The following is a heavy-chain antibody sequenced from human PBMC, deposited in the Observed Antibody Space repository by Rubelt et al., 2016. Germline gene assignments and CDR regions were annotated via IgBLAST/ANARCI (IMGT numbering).Heavy chain of an antibody. D-gene: IGHD3-3*01. V-gene: IGHV4-39*07. CDR1: DASIRSNSYY. J-gene: IGHJ4*02. Sequence: QLQLQESGPGLVKPSETLSLACTVSDASIRSNSYYWGWIRQPPGKGLEYIGSMYYSGDTYYNPSLKSRVTMSLDAANNQFSLKLTSVTAADTAVYYCARGMESTLFYFDSWGQGTLVTVSS. CDR3: ARGMESTLFYFDS. CDR2: MYYSGDT.